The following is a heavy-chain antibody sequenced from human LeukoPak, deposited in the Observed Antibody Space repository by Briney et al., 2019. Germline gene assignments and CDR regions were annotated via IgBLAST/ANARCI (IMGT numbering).Heavy chain of an antibody. CDR2: IYSGGST. D-gene: IGHD2-2*01. Sequence: GGSLRLSCAASGFTVSSNYMSWVRQAPGKGLEWVSVIYSGGSTYYADSVKGRFTISRDNSKNTLYLQMNSLRAEDTAVYYCARGTVVPAASDAFDIWGQGTMVTVSS. CDR3: ARGTVVPAASDAFDI. CDR1: GFTVSSNY. J-gene: IGHJ3*02. V-gene: IGHV3-53*01.